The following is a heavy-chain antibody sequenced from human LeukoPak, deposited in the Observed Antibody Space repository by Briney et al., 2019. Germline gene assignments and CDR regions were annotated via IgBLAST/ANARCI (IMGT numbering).Heavy chain of an antibody. CDR2: IWYDGSNI. Sequence: QPGRSLRLSCVASGFTFSSYGMHWVRQAPGKGLEWVAIIWYDGSNIHHVDSVKGRFTISRDNSKNTLYLQMNSLRAEDTAVYYCARAKNDYDSSGFASLDYWGQGALVTVSS. J-gene: IGHJ4*02. D-gene: IGHD3-22*01. CDR3: ARAKNDYDSSGFASLDY. CDR1: GFTFSSYG. V-gene: IGHV3-33*01.